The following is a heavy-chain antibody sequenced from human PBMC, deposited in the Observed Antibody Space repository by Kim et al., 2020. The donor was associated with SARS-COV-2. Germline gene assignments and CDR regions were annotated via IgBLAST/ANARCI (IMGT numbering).Heavy chain of an antibody. D-gene: IGHD3-10*01. CDR3: ARDIAPYGSGGGWFDP. V-gene: IGHV4-59*01. J-gene: IGHJ5*02. Sequence: SLKSGVTISVDTSKNQFSLKLSSVTAADTAVYYCARDIAPYGSGGGWFDPWGQGTLVTVSS.